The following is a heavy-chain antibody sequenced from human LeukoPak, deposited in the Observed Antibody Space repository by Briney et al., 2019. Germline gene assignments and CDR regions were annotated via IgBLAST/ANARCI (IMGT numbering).Heavy chain of an antibody. CDR3: ARQKSLSWSGYLAPVDY. Sequence: GGSLRLSCAASGFTLSYYEMNWVRQAPGKGLEWVSYISSGGSTVDYVDSVKGRFTISRDNAKNSLYLQMNSLRAEDTAAYYCARQKSLSWSGYLAPVDYWGQGTLVTVSS. J-gene: IGHJ4*02. CDR2: ISSGGSTV. D-gene: IGHD3-3*01. CDR1: GFTLSYYE. V-gene: IGHV3-48*03.